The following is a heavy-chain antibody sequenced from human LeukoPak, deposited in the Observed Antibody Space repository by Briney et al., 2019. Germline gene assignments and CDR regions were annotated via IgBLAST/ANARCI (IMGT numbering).Heavy chain of an antibody. V-gene: IGHV4-34*01. D-gene: IGHD6-13*01. CDR2: INHSGST. Sequence: SETLSLTCTVSGGSFSGYYWSWIRQPPGKGLEWIGEINHSGSTNYNPSLKSRVTISVDTSKNQFSLKLSSVTAADTAVYYCARGRGDSSSWYSYYYYYMDVWGKGTTVTVSS. J-gene: IGHJ6*03. CDR1: GGSFSGYY. CDR3: ARGRGDSSSWYSYYYYYMDV.